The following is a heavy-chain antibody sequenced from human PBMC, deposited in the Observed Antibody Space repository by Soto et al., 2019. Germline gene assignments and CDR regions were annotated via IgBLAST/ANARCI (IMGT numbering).Heavy chain of an antibody. CDR1: GFTVSSHH. V-gene: IGHV3-53*01. CDR2: IYPAGNT. D-gene: IGHD5-18*01. Sequence: VQLVESGGDLIQPGGSLRLSCAASGFTVSSHHMTWVRQAPGRGPEWVSTIYPAGNTFYADSVKGRFTISRDTSNNTLYLQMNSLRAEDTAVYYCARGVDTAKAGYWGQGTLVTVSS. CDR3: ARGVDTAKAGY. J-gene: IGHJ4*02.